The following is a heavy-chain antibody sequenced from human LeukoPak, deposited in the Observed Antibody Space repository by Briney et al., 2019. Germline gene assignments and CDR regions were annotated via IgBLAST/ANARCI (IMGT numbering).Heavy chain of an antibody. CDR3: AKIGYCSGGSCYSRAYYMDV. D-gene: IGHD2-15*01. CDR1: GFTFSSYG. Sequence: GGSLRLSCAASGFTFSSYGMHWVRQAPGKGLEWVAFIRYDGSNKYYADSVKGRFTISRDNSKNTLYLQMNSLRAEDTAVYYCAKIGYCSGGSCYSRAYYMDVWGKGTTVTISS. J-gene: IGHJ6*03. CDR2: IRYDGSNK. V-gene: IGHV3-30*02.